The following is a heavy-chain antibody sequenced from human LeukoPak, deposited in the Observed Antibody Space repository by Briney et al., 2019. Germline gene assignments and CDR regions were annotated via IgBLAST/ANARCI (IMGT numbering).Heavy chain of an antibody. CDR1: GFTFSRNW. D-gene: IGHD6-19*01. CDR3: AKDWGSSGWYFDY. CDR2: IQPDGSEQ. V-gene: IGHV3-7*01. Sequence: GGSLRLSCVASGFTFSRNWMSWVRQAPGKGLEWVGNIQPDGSEQYPVDSVKGRFTISRDNSKNTLYLQMNSLRAEDTAVYYCAKDWGSSGWYFDYWGQGTLVTVSS. J-gene: IGHJ4*02.